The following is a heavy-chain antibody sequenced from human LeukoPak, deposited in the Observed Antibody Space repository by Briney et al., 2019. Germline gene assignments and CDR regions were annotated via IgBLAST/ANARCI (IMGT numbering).Heavy chain of an antibody. J-gene: IGHJ4*02. CDR2: ISAYNGNS. CDR1: GYTFTNYG. CDR3: AKTDGNYCPPGDS. Sequence: GASVKVSCKASGYTFTNYGVSWVRQAPGQGLEWMAWISAYNGNSHSTQKFQGRVIMTTDTSTNTAYMELRSLRSDDTAVYYCAKTDGNYCPPGDSWGQGTLVTVSS. V-gene: IGHV1-18*01. D-gene: IGHD1-26*01.